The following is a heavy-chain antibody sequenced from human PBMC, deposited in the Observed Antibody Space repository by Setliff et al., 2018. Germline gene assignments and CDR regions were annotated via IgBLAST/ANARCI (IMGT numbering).Heavy chain of an antibody. J-gene: IGHJ6*03. V-gene: IGHV4-61*02. CDR1: GGSISSGDYY. Sequence: PSETLSLTCTVSGGSISSGDYYWSWIRQPAGKGLEWIGRIYTSGSTNYNPSLKSRVTMSVDTSKNQFSLKLSSVTAADMAVYYCAREQWLDPPGYYYMDVWAKGTTVTVSS. CDR2: IYTSGST. D-gene: IGHD6-19*01. CDR3: AREQWLDPPGYYYMDV.